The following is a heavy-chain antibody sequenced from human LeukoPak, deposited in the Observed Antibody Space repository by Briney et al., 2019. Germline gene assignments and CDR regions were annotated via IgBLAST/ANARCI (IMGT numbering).Heavy chain of an antibody. Sequence: APVKVSCKASGYTFTGYYMHWVRQAPGQGLEWMGWINPNSGGTNYAQKFQGRVTMTRDTSISTAYMELSRLRSDDTAVYYCARDDIVVVVAAGAFDYWGQGTLVTVSS. CDR1: GYTFTGYY. CDR3: ARDDIVVVVAAGAFDY. D-gene: IGHD2-15*01. J-gene: IGHJ4*02. CDR2: INPNSGGT. V-gene: IGHV1-2*02.